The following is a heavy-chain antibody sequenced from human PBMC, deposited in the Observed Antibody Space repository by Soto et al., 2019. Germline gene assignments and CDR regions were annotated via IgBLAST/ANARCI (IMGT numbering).Heavy chain of an antibody. CDR1: GFTLSNYW. CDR3: LRELGLAY. CDR2: INKDGSQK. D-gene: IGHD7-27*01. Sequence: PGGSLRLSCAASGFTLSNYWMTWVRQAPGKGLEWVANINKDGSQKNYVDSVKGRFTIARDNGQNSLSLQINSLRFEDTAVYYCLRELGLAYWGQGALVTVSS. J-gene: IGHJ4*02. V-gene: IGHV3-7*03.